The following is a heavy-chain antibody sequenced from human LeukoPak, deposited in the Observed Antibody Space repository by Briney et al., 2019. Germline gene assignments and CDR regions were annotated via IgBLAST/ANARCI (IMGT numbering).Heavy chain of an antibody. CDR2: ISSSSSYI. Sequence: GGSLRLSCAASGFTFSSYSMNWVRQAPGKGLEWVSSISSSSSYIYYADSVKGRFTISRDNAKNSLYLQMNSLRAEDTAVYYCARDFYPPGYYDSSGYPTNRFDYWGQGTLVTVSS. V-gene: IGHV3-21*01. J-gene: IGHJ4*02. D-gene: IGHD3-22*01. CDR1: GFTFSSYS. CDR3: ARDFYPPGYYDSSGYPTNRFDY.